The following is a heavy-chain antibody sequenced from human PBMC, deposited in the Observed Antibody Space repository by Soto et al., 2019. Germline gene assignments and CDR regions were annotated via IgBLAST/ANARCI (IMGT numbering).Heavy chain of an antibody. D-gene: IGHD3-22*01. V-gene: IGHV4-59*01. CDR3: ARTDSSGYYYYFDY. CDR1: GGSISSYY. Sequence: QVQLQESGPGLVKPSETLSLTCTVSGGSISSYYWSWIRQPPGKGLEWIGYIYYSGSTNHNPSLKSRVTISVDTSKNQFSLKLSSVTAADTAVYYCARTDSSGYYYYFDYWGQGTLVTVSS. CDR2: IYYSGST. J-gene: IGHJ4*02.